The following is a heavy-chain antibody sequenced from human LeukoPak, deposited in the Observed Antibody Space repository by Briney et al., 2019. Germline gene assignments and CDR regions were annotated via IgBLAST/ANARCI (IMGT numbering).Heavy chain of an antibody. CDR3: IREVQVRASASLGL. V-gene: IGHV3-74*01. D-gene: IGHD1-1*01. J-gene: IGHJ4*01. CDR2: MNSAGTTI. CDR1: GFTISVFW. Sequence: GGSLRLSCAASGFTISVFWMHWVRQVPGEGLVWVARMNSAGTTINYADSVKGRFTISRDNVRNTLHLQMNNLSLEDTAVYFCIREVQVRASASLGLWGRGTLVTVS.